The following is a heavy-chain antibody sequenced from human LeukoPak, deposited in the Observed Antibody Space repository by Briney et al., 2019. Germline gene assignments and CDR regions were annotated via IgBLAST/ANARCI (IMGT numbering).Heavy chain of an antibody. J-gene: IGHJ4*02. V-gene: IGHV4-4*09. CDR3: ARQRGGDTFDY. Sequence: DWIGYIYTSRTTNYNPSLKSRVTISVDTSKNQFSLKLSSVTAAYTAVYYCARQRGGDTFDYWGQGTLVTXXS. D-gene: IGHD2-21*02. CDR2: IYTSRTT.